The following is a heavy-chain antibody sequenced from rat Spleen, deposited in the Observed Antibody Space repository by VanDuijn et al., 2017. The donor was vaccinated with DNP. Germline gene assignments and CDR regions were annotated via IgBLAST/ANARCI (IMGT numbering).Heavy chain of an antibody. J-gene: IGHJ2*01. V-gene: IGHV5-7*01. CDR2: LSYDGSST. CDR1: GFTFSDYY. CDR3: VRWDYGIYGFDY. D-gene: IGHD1-11*01. Sequence: EVQLVESGGGLVQPEWSLKLSCAASGFTFSDYYMAWVRQAPKKGLEWVATLSYDGSSTYYRDSVKGRFTISRDNAKNTLYLQMYSLRSEDMATYYCVRWDYGIYGFDYWGQGVMVTVSS.